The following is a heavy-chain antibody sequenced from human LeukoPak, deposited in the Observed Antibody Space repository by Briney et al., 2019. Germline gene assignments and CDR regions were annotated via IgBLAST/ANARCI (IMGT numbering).Heavy chain of an antibody. CDR1: GGSISSGDYY. Sequence: SETLSLTCTVSGGSISSGDYYWSWIRQPPGKGPEWIGYIYYSGSTYYNPSLKSRVTISVDTSKNQFSLKLSSVTAADTAVYYCARAPYYYGMDVWGKGTTVTVSS. CDR3: ARAPYYYGMDV. CDR2: IYYSGST. J-gene: IGHJ6*04. V-gene: IGHV4-30-4*01.